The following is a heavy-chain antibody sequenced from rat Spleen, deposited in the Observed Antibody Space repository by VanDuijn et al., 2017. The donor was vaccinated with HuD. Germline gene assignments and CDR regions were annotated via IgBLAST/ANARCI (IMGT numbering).Heavy chain of an antibody. CDR1: GFSLISNS. CDR2: ISRGGNT. CDR3: ARASFDY. J-gene: IGHJ2*01. Sequence: QVQLKESGPGLVQPSQTLSLSCTVSGFSLISNSVHWIRQPPGKGLEWMGGISRGGNTYHNSVLKSRLSISRDTSKSQVFLKMNSLQTEDTAMYFCARASFDYWGQGVMVTVSS. V-gene: IGHV2-1*01.